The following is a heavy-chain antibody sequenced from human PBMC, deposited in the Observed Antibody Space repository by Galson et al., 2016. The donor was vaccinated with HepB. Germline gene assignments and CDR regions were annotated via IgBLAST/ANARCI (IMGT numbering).Heavy chain of an antibody. CDR2: ISHSGNTR. D-gene: IGHD1-1*01. J-gene: IGHJ4*02. Sequence: SLRLSCAASGFSFNDFYMRWIRQPPGKALEWISYISHSGNTREYADSVKGRFTASRDNNKNSVYLQLNSLRAEDTALYYCARDVNNWTGDRRLFDLWGQGTLVAVSS. CDR3: ARDVNNWTGDRRLFDL. CDR1: GFSFNDFY. V-gene: IGHV3-11*01.